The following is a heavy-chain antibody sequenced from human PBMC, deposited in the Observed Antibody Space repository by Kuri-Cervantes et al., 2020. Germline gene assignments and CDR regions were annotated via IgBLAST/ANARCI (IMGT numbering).Heavy chain of an antibody. J-gene: IGHJ5*02. CDR3: ARAVVVVAEERGDWFDP. D-gene: IGHD2-15*01. Sequence: ASVKVSCKASGGTFSSYAISWVRQAPGQGLEWMGWISAYNGNTNYAQKLQGRVTMTTDTSTSTAYMELRSLRSDDTAVYYCARAVVVVAEERGDWFDPWGQGTLVTVSS. V-gene: IGHV1-18*01. CDR1: GGTFSSYA. CDR2: ISAYNGNT.